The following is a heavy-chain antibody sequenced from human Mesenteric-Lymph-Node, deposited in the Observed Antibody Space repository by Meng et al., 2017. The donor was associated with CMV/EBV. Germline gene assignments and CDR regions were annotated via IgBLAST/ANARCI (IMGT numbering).Heavy chain of an antibody. J-gene: IGHJ4*02. CDR1: GFNVGEYT. D-gene: IGHD5-24*01. CDR3: ARARDGLRGN. V-gene: IGHV3-7*01. Sequence: GESLKISCTASGFNVGEYTMTWVRQAPGKGLEWVANIGPDGDKRLYLGSVEGRFTISRDNSMNSLYLQMHNLRTEDTALYYCARARDGLRGNWGQGTLVTVSS. CDR2: IGPDGDKR.